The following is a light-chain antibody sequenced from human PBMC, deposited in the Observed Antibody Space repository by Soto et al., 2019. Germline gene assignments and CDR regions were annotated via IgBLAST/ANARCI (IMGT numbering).Light chain of an antibody. Sequence: EVLMTQSPATLSVSPGDTATLSCRASQSISSSLAWYQQKPGQPPRLLIYGASTRATGVPARFSGSGSGTEFTLTISRLQSEDFALYYCQQYYNWRPRFGQGTKV. CDR1: QSISSS. CDR3: QQYYNWRPR. J-gene: IGKJ1*01. CDR2: GAS. V-gene: IGKV3-15*01.